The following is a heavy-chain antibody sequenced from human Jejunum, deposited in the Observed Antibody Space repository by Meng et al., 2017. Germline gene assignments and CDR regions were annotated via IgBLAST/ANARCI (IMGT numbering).Heavy chain of an antibody. CDR2: TYYRSKWYN. J-gene: IGHJ5*02. CDR3: ARGGYDSSGYYYRWFDP. Sequence: QVQLQQSVPGLVKPSHTLSPTCVISGDSVSSNSAAWNWFRQSPSRGLEWLGRTYYRSKWYNDYAVSVKSRITVNPDTSKNHFSLQLNSVTPEDTAVYYCARGGYDSSGYYYRWFDPWGQGTLVTVSS. V-gene: IGHV6-1*01. D-gene: IGHD3-22*01. CDR1: GDSVSSNSAA.